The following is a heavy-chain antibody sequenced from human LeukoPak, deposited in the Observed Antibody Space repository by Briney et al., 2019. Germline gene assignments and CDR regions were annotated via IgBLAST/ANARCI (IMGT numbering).Heavy chain of an antibody. V-gene: IGHV1-69*04. Sequence: SVKVSCKASGGTFSSYAISWVRQAPGQGLEWMGRIIPILGIANYAQKFQGRVTITADKSTSTAYMELSSLRSEDTAVYYCARESSAAKVNWFDPWGQGTLATVSS. J-gene: IGHJ5*02. CDR3: ARESSAAKVNWFDP. CDR2: IIPILGIA. D-gene: IGHD6-19*01. CDR1: GGTFSSYA.